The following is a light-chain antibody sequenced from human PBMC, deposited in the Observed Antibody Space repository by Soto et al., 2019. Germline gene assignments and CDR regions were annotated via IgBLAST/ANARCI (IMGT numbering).Light chain of an antibody. J-gene: IGKJ4*01. CDR2: WAS. Sequence: DIVMTQSPDSLAVSLGERATINCKSSQSVLYNSNSKNYLAWYQQKPGQPPKLLIYWASTRESGVPDRFSGSGSVTDFTLSISSLQAEDVAVYYCQQYYSSPPTFGGGTKVEIK. V-gene: IGKV4-1*01. CDR1: QSVLYNSNSKNY. CDR3: QQYYSSPPT.